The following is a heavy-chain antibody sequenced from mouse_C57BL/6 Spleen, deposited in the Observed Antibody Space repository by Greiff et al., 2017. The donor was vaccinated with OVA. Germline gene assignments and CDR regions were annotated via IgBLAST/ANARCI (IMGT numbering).Heavy chain of an antibody. J-gene: IGHJ4*01. Sequence: VQLQQSGPELVKPGASVKISCKASGYTFTDYYMNWVKQSHGKSLEWIGDINPNNGGTSYNQKFKGKATLTVDKSSSTAYMELRRLTSEDSAVYYCERNYAMDYWGQGTSVTVSS. CDR3: ERNYAMDY. CDR2: INPNNGGT. CDR1: GYTFTDYY. V-gene: IGHV1-26*01.